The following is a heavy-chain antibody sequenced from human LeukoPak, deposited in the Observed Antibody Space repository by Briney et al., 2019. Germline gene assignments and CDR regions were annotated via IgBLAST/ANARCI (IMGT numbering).Heavy chain of an antibody. CDR2: IGGRDGST. Sequence: GRSLRLSCAASGFTFSSYGMSWVRQAPGKGLEWVSVIGGRDGSTYYADSVKGRFTISRDNSKNTLYVQMNSLRAEDTAVYYCAKGHYYGSGGLDYWGQGTLVTVSS. CDR3: AKGHYYGSGGLDY. J-gene: IGHJ4*02. V-gene: IGHV3-23*01. D-gene: IGHD3-10*01. CDR1: GFTFSSYG.